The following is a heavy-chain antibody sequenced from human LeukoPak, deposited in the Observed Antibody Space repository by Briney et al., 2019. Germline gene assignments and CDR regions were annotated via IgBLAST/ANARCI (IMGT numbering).Heavy chain of an antibody. J-gene: IGHJ3*02. Sequence: SVKVSCKASGGTFSSYAISWVRQAPGQGLEWMGGIIPIFGTANYAQKFQGRVTITADKSTSTAYMELSSLRSEDTAVYYCARDYDSSGYHDAFDIWGQGTMVTVSS. CDR1: GGTFSSYA. D-gene: IGHD3-22*01. V-gene: IGHV1-69*06. CDR3: ARDYDSSGYHDAFDI. CDR2: IIPIFGTA.